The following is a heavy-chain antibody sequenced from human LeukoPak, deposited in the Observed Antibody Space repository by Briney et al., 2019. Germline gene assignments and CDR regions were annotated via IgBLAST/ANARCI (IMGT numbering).Heavy chain of an antibody. CDR3: AREIVVVVAATRYYYYGMDV. J-gene: IGHJ6*02. D-gene: IGHD2-15*01. CDR1: GFTFSSYA. Sequence: GGSLRLSCAASGFTFSSYAMSWVRQAPGKGLEWVSAISGSGGSTYYADSVKGRFTISRDNSKNTLYPQMNSLRAEDTAAYYCAREIVVVVAATRYYYYGMDVWGQGTTVTVSS. CDR2: ISGSGGST. V-gene: IGHV3-23*01.